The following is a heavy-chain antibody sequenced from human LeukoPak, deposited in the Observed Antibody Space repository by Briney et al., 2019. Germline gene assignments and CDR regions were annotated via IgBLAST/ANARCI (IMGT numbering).Heavy chain of an antibody. Sequence: PGGSLRLSCAASGFTFSSYEMNWVRQAPGKGLEWVANIKQDGSEKYYVDSVKGRFTISRDNAKNSLYLQMNSLRAEDTAVYYCARVQQWLFHFDYWGQGTLVTVSS. D-gene: IGHD6-19*01. V-gene: IGHV3-7*01. J-gene: IGHJ4*02. CDR1: GFTFSSYE. CDR2: IKQDGSEK. CDR3: ARVQQWLFHFDY.